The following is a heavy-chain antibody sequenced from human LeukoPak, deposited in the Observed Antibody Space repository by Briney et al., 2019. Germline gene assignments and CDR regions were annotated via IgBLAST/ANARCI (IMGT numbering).Heavy chain of an antibody. J-gene: IGHJ4*02. V-gene: IGHV1-18*01. CDR1: GYNXPSYG. Sequence: GASVKVSCKASGYNXPSYGINWVRQAPGQGLEWMEWIRPHTGETNSAQRFQDRVTITTDTSTTSAYMELRSQRFDDTAVYDCARDRGGKGSAIFYWGQGSLVTVSS. CDR3: ARDRGGKGSAIFY. CDR2: IRPHTGET. D-gene: IGHD2-2*01.